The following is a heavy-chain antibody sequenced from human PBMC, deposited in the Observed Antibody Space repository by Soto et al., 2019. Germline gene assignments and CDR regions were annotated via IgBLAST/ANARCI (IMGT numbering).Heavy chain of an antibody. D-gene: IGHD3-22*01. CDR3: ARTYYDSSGYYRNFDY. Sequence: SETLSLTCTVSGGSVSSGSYYWGWIRQPPGKGLEWIGYIYYSGSTNYNPSLKSRVTISVDTSKNQFSLKLSSVTAADTAVYYCARTYYDSSGYYRNFDYWGQGTLVTVSS. CDR1: GGSVSSGSYY. CDR2: IYYSGST. J-gene: IGHJ4*02. V-gene: IGHV4-61*01.